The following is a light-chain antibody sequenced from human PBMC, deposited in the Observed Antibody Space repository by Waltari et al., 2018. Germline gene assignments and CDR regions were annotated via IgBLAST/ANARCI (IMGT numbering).Light chain of an antibody. CDR2: KAS. Sequence: DIQMTQSPSTLSASVGDRVTIPCRASQSISSWLAWYQQKPGKAPKLLIYKASSLESGVPSRFSGSGSGTEFTLTISSLQPDDFATYYCQQYNSYPWTFGQGTKVEIK. CDR1: QSISSW. CDR3: QQYNSYPWT. J-gene: IGKJ1*01. V-gene: IGKV1-5*03.